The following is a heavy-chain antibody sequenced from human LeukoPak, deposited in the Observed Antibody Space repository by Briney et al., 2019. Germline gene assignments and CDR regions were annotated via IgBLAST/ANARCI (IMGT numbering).Heavy chain of an antibody. Sequence: SETLSLTCTVSGYSITSGYYWGWIRQPPGKGLEWIGSIYYSVSTYYNPSLKSRVTISVDTSKNQFSLRLSSVTATDTAVYYCAREVGGYYAFDVWGQGTMVAVSS. J-gene: IGHJ3*01. D-gene: IGHD5-12*01. CDR1: GYSITSGYY. CDR3: AREVGGYYAFDV. CDR2: IYYSVST. V-gene: IGHV4-38-2*02.